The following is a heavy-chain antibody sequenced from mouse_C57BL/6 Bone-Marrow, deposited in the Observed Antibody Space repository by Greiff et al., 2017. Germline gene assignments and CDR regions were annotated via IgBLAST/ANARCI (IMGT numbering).Heavy chain of an antibody. D-gene: IGHD1-1*01. CDR2: IYPGNSDT. CDR3: VIYYYGSKYFDV. V-gene: IGHV1-5*01. Sequence: VQLKQSGTVLARPGASVKMSCKTSGYTFTSYWMHWVKQRPGQGLEWIGAIYPGNSDTSYNQKFKGKAKLTAVTSASTAYMELSSLTNEDSAVYYCVIYYYGSKYFDVWGTGTTVTVSS. J-gene: IGHJ1*03. CDR1: GYTFTSYW.